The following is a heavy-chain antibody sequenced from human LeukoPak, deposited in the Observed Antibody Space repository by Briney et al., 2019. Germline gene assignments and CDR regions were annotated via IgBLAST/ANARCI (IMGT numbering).Heavy chain of an antibody. CDR3: ARVVEDAFDI. V-gene: IGHV4-61*02. CDR1: GGSISSGSYY. Sequence: SETLSLTCTVSGGSISSGSYYWSWIRQPAGKGLEWIGRIYTSGSTNYSPSLKSRVTISVDTSKNQFSLKLSSVTAADTAVYYCARVVEDAFDIWGQGTMVTVSS. D-gene: IGHD3-3*01. CDR2: IYTSGST. J-gene: IGHJ3*02.